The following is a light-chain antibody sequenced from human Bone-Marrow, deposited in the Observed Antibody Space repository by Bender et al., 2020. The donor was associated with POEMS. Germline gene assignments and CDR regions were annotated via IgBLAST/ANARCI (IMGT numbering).Light chain of an antibody. CDR2: EGS. V-gene: IGLV2-23*01. CDR3: CSYAGSRTYV. J-gene: IGLJ1*01. Sequence: QSALTQPASVSGSPGQSITISCTGTSSDVGSRNLVSWYQQHPDKAPKIMIYEGSKRPSGVSNRFSGSKSGNTASLTISGLQAEDDADYYCCSYAGSRTYVFGSGTKVTVL. CDR1: SSDVGSRNL.